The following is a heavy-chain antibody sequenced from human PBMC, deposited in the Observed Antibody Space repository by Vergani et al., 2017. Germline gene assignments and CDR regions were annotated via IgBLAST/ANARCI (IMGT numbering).Heavy chain of an antibody. CDR1: GYSFTSYW. J-gene: IGHJ4*02. CDR2: IYPGDSDT. CDR3: AKVGGGTMTTHLWRNYFDY. Sequence: EVQLVQSGAEVKKPGESLKISCKGSGYSFTSYWIGWVRQMPGKGLEWMGIIYPGDSDTRYSPSFQGQVTISADKSISTAYLQWNSLRAEDTAVYYCAKVGGGTMTTHLWRNYFDYWGQGTLVTVSS. V-gene: IGHV5-51*01. D-gene: IGHD4-17*01.